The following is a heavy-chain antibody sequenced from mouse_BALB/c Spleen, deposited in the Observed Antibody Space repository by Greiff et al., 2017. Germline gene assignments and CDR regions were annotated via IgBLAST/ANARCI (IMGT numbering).Heavy chain of an antibody. CDR2: INPYNGAT. CDR1: GYSFTGYY. Sequence: VQLQQSGPELVKPGASVKISCKASGYSFTGYYMHWVKQSHVKSLEWIGRINPYNGATSYNQNFKDKASLTVDKSSSTAYMELHSLTSEDSAVYYCARVNYGSSPYYAMDYWGQGTSVTVSS. V-gene: IGHV1-31*01. CDR3: ARVNYGSSPYYAMDY. J-gene: IGHJ4*01. D-gene: IGHD1-1*01.